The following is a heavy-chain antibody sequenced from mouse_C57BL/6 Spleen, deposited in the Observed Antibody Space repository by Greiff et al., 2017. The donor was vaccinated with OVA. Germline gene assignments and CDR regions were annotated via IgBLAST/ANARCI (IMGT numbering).Heavy chain of an antibody. J-gene: IGHJ4*01. V-gene: IGHV5-17*01. CDR1: GFTFSDYG. CDR2: ISSGSSTI. CDR3: ARDAMDY. Sequence: DVKLLESGGGLVKPGGSLKLSCAASGFTFSDYGMHWVRQAPEKGLEWVAYISSGSSTIYYADTVKGRFTISRDNAKNTLFLQMTSLRSEDTAMYYCARDAMDYWGQGTSVTVSS.